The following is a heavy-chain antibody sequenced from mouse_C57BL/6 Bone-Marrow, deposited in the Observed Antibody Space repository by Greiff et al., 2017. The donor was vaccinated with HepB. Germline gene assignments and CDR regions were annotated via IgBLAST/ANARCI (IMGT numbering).Heavy chain of an antibody. J-gene: IGHJ3*01. D-gene: IGHD2-4*01. CDR1: GYTFTDYY. Sequence: EVQLQESGPVLVKPGASVKMSCKASGYTFTDYYMNWVKQSHGNSLEWIGVINPYNGGTSYNQKFKGKATLTVDKSSSTAYMELNSLTSEDSAVYYCARRSDYDLFAYWGQGTLVTVSA. CDR2: INPYNGGT. CDR3: ARRSDYDLFAY. V-gene: IGHV1-19*01.